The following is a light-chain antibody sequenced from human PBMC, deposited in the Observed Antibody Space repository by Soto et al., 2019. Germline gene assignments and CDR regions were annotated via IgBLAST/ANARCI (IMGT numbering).Light chain of an antibody. V-gene: IGKV3-15*01. CDR2: GAS. Sequence: IVMTQSPATLSVSPGERATLSCRASQSVNNDLAWYQQKPGQAPRLLIYGASARATGIPARFSGSGSGTEFTLTINSLQSEDFAVYYCQQYNNWPPGTFGQGTKVEIK. J-gene: IGKJ1*01. CDR3: QQYNNWPPGT. CDR1: QSVNND.